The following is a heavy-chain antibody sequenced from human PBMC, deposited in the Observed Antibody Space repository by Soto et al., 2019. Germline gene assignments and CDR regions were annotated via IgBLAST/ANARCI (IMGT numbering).Heavy chain of an antibody. J-gene: IGHJ4*01. CDR1: GYTFTSYG. CDR3: AREMTKVTTPPTQDY. V-gene: IGHV1-18*04. CDR2: ISAYNGNT. D-gene: IGHD4-17*01. Sequence: QVQLVQSGAEVKKPGASVKVSCKASGYTFTSYGISWVRQAPGQGLEWMGWISAYNGNTNYAQKLQGRVTMTTDTSTSTAYMELRSLTSDATAVYYCAREMTKVTTPPTQDYRGHGTLVTVSS.